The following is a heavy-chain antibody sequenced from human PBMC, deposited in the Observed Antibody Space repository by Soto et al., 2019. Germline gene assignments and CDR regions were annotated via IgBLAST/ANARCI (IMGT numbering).Heavy chain of an antibody. CDR2: IFYSGVT. J-gene: IGHJ4*02. Sequence: SETLSLTCTVSGGSISGYYWTWIRQPPGKGLEWIGYIFYSGVTNYNPSLKSRVTLSVDTSKNQFSLKLRSVTAADTAVYYCARVGSSGWSPDYWGRGTLVTVS. D-gene: IGHD6-19*01. CDR1: GGSISGYY. V-gene: IGHV4-59*01. CDR3: ARVGSSGWSPDY.